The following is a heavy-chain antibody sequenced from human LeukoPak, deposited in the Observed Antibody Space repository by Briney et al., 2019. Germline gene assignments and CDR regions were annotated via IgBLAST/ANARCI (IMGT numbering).Heavy chain of an antibody. CDR1: GFTFSSYW. CDR3: ANVTVLGKRNAFDN. D-gene: IGHD7-27*01. CDR2: INSDGTGT. Sequence: GGSLRLSCAASGFTFSSYWMHWVRQAPGKGLVWVSRINSDGTGTNYADSVKGRFTISRDNDKNTLYLQMNSLRAEDTAVDYCANVTVLGKRNAFDNWGRGTMVTVSS. J-gene: IGHJ3*02. V-gene: IGHV3-74*01.